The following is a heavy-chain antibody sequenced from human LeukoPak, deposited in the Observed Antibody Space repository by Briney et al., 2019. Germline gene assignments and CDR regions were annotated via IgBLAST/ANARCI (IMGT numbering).Heavy chain of an antibody. CDR2: IILIYGTP. J-gene: IGHJ5*02. CDR1: GGTFSTYA. CDR3: ARAYCSSTSCSKYNWFDP. V-gene: IGHV1-69*05. D-gene: IGHD2-2*01. Sequence: SVKVSCKVSGGTFSTYAFSWLRQAPGQGLEWPGGIILIYGTPNYAQKFQGRVTITTDGSTSTAYMELSSLRSEDTAVYYCARAYCSSTSCSKYNWFDPWGQGTPVTVSP.